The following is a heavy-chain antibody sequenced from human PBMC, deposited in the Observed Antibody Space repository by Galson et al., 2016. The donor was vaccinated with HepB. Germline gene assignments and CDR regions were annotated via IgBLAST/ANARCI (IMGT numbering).Heavy chain of an antibody. CDR2: INPNSGAA. V-gene: IGHV1-2*06. J-gene: IGHJ4*02. Sequence: SVKVSCKASGYTFSGYYLHWVRQAPGQGLEWMGRINPNSGAANFAQKFQGRVTMTRDTSITTVDIELSSLTSDDTAVYSCARGRDYMGRWGFDYWGQGTLVTVSS. D-gene: IGHD3-10*01. CDR1: GYTFSGYY. CDR3: ARGRDYMGRWGFDY.